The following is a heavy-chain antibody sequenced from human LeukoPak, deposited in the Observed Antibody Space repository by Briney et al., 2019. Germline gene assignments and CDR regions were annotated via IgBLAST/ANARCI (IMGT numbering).Heavy chain of an antibody. Sequence: GESLKISCKGSGYSFTSYWIGWVRQMPGKGLEWMGIIYPGDSDTGYSPSFQGQVTISADKSISTAYLQWSRLKASDTAMYYCARRYTAMAGTGYYFDYWGQGTLVTVSS. CDR1: GYSFTSYW. D-gene: IGHD5-18*01. J-gene: IGHJ4*02. CDR2: IYPGDSDT. V-gene: IGHV5-51*01. CDR3: ARRYTAMAGTGYYFDY.